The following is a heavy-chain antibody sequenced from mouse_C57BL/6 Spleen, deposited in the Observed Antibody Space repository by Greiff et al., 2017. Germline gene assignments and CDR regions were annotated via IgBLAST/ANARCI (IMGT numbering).Heavy chain of an antibody. CDR2: IYPGSGST. CDR1: GYTFTSYW. D-gene: IGHD2-1*01. Sequence: VQLQQPGAELVKPGASVKMSCKASGYTFTSYWITWVKQRPGQGLEWIGDIYPGSGSTNYNEKFKSKATLTVDTSSSTAYLQLSSLTSEDSAVYYCANYYGNYRYAMDYWGQGTSVTVSS. J-gene: IGHJ4*01. V-gene: IGHV1-55*01. CDR3: ANYYGNYRYAMDY.